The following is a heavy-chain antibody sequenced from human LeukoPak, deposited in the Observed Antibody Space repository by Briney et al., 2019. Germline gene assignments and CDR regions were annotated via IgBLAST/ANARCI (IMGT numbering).Heavy chain of an antibody. Sequence: GGSLRLSCAASGFTFSSYAMSWVRQAPGKGLGWVSAISGSGGSTYYADSVKGRFTISRDNSKNTLYLQMNSLRAEDTAVYYCAKVRAQDTAMAKYYFDYWGQGTLVTVSS. CDR1: GFTFSSYA. V-gene: IGHV3-23*01. J-gene: IGHJ4*02. CDR2: ISGSGGST. CDR3: AKVRAQDTAMAKYYFDY. D-gene: IGHD5-18*01.